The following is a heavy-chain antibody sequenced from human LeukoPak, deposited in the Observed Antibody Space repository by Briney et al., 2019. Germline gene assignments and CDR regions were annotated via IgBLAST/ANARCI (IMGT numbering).Heavy chain of an antibody. CDR1: GGSINTYY. Sequence: SETLSLTCTVSGGSINTYYWGWIRQSPGKGLEWIGSIYYRGNTYYNPSLKSRVTISVDTSKNQFSLRLSSVTAADTAVYYCARSRDGYISTFDYWGQGTLVTVSS. V-gene: IGHV4-39*01. J-gene: IGHJ4*02. CDR2: IYYRGNT. D-gene: IGHD5-24*01. CDR3: ARSRDGYISTFDY.